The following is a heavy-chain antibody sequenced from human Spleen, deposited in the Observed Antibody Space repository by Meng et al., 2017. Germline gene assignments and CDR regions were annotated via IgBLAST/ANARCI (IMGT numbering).Heavy chain of an antibody. CDR3: ARDRPHHYGDYEYYFDY. Sequence: VQLVESGAEVKKPGASVKVSCKASGYTFATYGISWVRRAPGQGLEWMGWISGYNGNTDYAQNVRGRVTMTTVTSTSTAYMELRSLRSDDTAVYYCARDRPHHYGDYEYYFDYWGQGTLVTVSS. CDR2: ISGYNGNT. J-gene: IGHJ4*02. CDR1: GYTFATYG. V-gene: IGHV1-18*01. D-gene: IGHD4-17*01.